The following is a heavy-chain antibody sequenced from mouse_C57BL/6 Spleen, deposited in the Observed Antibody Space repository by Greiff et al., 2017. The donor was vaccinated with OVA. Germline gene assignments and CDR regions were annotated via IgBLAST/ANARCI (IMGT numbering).Heavy chain of an antibody. J-gene: IGHJ1*03. CDR2: ISGGGGNT. Sequence: EVKVVESGGGLVKPGGSLKLSCAASGFTFSSYTMSWVRQTPEKRLEWVATISGGGGNTYYPDSVKGRFTISRDNAKNTLYLQMSSLRSEDTALYYCARHGATVVETDWYFDVWGTGTTVTVSS. D-gene: IGHD1-1*01. V-gene: IGHV5-9*01. CDR1: GFTFSSYT. CDR3: ARHGATVVETDWYFDV.